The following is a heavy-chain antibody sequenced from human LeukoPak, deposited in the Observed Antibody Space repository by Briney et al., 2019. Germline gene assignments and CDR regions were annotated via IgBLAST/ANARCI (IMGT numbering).Heavy chain of an antibody. V-gene: IGHV4-59*01. CDR2: IYYSGST. Sequence: SETLSLTCTVSGGSISSYYWSWIRQPPGKGLEWIGYIYYSGSTNYNPSLKSRVTTSVDTSKNQFSLKLSSVTAADTAVYYCARDLYSSGLAFDYWGQGTLVTVSS. D-gene: IGHD6-19*01. CDR1: GGSISSYY. J-gene: IGHJ4*02. CDR3: ARDLYSSGLAFDY.